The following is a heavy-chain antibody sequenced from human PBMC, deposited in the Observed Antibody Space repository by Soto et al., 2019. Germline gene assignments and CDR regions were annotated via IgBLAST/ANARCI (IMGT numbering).Heavy chain of an antibody. CDR2: SYSGGST. CDR1: GFTVSSNY. V-gene: IGHV3-53*01. Sequence: EVQLVESGGGLIQPGGSLRLSCAASGFTVSSNYMSWVRQAPGKGLEWVSVSYSGGSTYYADSVKGRFTISRDNSKNTLYVQMNSLRAEDTAVYYCARDRVESGYPEYFQHWGQGTLVTVSS. CDR3: ARDRVESGYPEYFQH. D-gene: IGHD3-22*01. J-gene: IGHJ1*01.